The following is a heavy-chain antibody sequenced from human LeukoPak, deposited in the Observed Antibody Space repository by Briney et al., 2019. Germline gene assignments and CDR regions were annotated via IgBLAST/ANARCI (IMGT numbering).Heavy chain of an antibody. CDR1: GFTFSSYW. CDR2: IKQDGSEK. J-gene: IGHJ5*02. Sequence: GGSLRLSCAASGFTFSSYWMSWVRQAPGKGLEWVANIKQDGSEKYYVDSVKGRFTISRDNAKNSLYLQMDSLRAEDTAVYYCAREMQWLGAENWFDPWGQGTLVTVSS. V-gene: IGHV3-7*01. CDR3: AREMQWLGAENWFDP. D-gene: IGHD6-19*01.